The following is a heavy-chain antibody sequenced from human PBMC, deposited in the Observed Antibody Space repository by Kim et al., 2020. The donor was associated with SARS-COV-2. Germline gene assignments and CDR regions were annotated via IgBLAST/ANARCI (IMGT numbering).Heavy chain of an antibody. J-gene: IGHJ5*02. D-gene: IGHD6-13*01. V-gene: IGHV4-34*01. CDR1: GGYFCGFY. Sequence: SETLSLTCVVYGGYFCGFYWSWIRQPPGKGLEWVGEINHCENTNYYPYFKSRVTISVDTSKNQFSLKLSSVTAADTAVYYCARARYSSSWYGNRRWFDPWGQGTLVTVSS. CDR3: ARARYSSSWYGNRRWFDP. CDR2: INHCENT.